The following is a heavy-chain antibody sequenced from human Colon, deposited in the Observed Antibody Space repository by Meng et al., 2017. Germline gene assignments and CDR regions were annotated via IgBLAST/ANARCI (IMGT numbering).Heavy chain of an antibody. CDR1: GYTCTASF. Sequence: QVQLVQSGAGVKKPGASVKISCGASGYTCTASFMHWVRQAPGQRLEWMGRVNSDNGYTDYSQRFQDRVSISRDTSATTAYMELSSLRSEDTAVYYCATGPEFVSTLDFWGQGTLVTVSS. J-gene: IGHJ4*02. V-gene: IGHV1-3*04. CDR3: ATGPEFVSTLDF. CDR2: VNSDNGYT. D-gene: IGHD3-16*02.